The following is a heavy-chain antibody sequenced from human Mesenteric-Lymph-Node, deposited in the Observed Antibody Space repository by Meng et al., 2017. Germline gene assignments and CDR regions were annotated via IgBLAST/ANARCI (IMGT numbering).Heavy chain of an antibody. CDR3: AEGSGSYAVAY. CDR1: GFTFSSYS. Sequence: EVQLVEAGGGLVKRGGSLRLSCAASGFTFSSYSMNWVRQAPVKGLEWVSYISSNSSYISYADSVKGRFTISRDNAKNSVYLQMNSLRAEDTAVYYCAEGSGSYAVAYWGQGTLVTVSS. V-gene: IGHV3-21*01. CDR2: ISSNSSYI. J-gene: IGHJ4*02. D-gene: IGHD1-26*01.